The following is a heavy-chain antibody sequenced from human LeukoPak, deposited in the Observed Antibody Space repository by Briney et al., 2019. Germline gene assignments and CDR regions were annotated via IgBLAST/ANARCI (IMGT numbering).Heavy chain of an antibody. D-gene: IGHD4/OR15-4a*01. CDR1: GFTFSRYW. J-gene: IGHJ5*02. V-gene: IGHV3-74*01. CDR2: INSDGYST. CDR3: ARDYGA. Sequence: GGSLRLSCAASGFTFSRYWMHWVRQAPGKWLVWVSRINSDGYSTTYADSVKGRFTISRDNAKNTLYLQMNSLRADDTAVYYCARDYGAWGQGTLVTVSS.